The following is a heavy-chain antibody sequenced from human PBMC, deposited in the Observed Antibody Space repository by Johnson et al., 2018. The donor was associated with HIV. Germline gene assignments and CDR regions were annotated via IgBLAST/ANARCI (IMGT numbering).Heavy chain of an antibody. CDR2: ISYDGIHK. CDR3: ARGGRYSESVNDAHDI. Sequence: QVQLVESGGGLVQPGGSLRLSCAASGFTFNDYGMHWVRQAPGKGLAWVAVISYDGIHKYYADSVKGRFHISRDNSKNTLYLQMNSLRAEDTAVYYCARGGRYSESVNDAHDIWGQGTKVTVSS. V-gene: IGHV3-30*04. J-gene: IGHJ3*02. D-gene: IGHD1-26*01. CDR1: GFTFNDYG.